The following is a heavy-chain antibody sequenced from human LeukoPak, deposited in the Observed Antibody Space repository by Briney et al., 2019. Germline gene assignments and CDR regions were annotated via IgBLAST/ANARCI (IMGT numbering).Heavy chain of an antibody. CDR3: ARHRGGSYPFYYYYMDV. D-gene: IGHD1-26*01. CDR1: GGSISSSSYY. V-gene: IGHV4-39*01. CDR2: IYYSGTT. J-gene: IGHJ6*03. Sequence: SETLPLTCTVSGGSISSSSYYWGWVRLPPGKGLEWIGTIYYSGTTYYNPSLKSRVTISVDTSKNQFSLKLSSVTAADTAVYYCARHRGGSYPFYYYYMDVWGKGTTVTVSS.